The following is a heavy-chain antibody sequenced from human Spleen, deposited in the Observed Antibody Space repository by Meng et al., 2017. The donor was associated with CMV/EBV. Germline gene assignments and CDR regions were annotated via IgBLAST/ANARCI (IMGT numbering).Heavy chain of an antibody. J-gene: IGHJ4*02. D-gene: IGHD3-3*01. V-gene: IGHV3-30*14. CDR1: GFTFSSYA. Sequence: GGSLRLSCAASGFTFSSYAMHWVRQAPGKGLEWVAVISYDGSNKYYADSVKGRFTISRDNAKNSLYPQMNSLRAEDTAVYYCARDVHSVLRFLGGFDDWGQGTLVTVSS. CDR2: ISYDGSNK. CDR3: ARDVHSVLRFLGGFDD.